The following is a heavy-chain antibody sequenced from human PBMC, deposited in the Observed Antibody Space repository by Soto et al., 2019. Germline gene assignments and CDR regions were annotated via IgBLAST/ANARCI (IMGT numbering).Heavy chain of an antibody. V-gene: IGHV5-51*01. CDR2: IYPGDSDT. D-gene: IGHD3-3*01. CDR3: ARLHTIFGVVKVSHYYYYGMDV. CDR1: GYSFTSSW. Sequence: GVSPQLPCNGFGYSFTSSWICWVRQMAGECTHWIGIIYPGDSDTRYSPSFQGQVTISADKSISTAYLQWSSLKASDTAMYYCARLHTIFGVVKVSHYYYYGMDVWGQGNTVTV. J-gene: IGHJ6*02.